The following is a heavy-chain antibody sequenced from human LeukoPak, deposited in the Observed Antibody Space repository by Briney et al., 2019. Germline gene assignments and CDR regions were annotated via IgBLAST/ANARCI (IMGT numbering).Heavy chain of an antibody. V-gene: IGHV3-21*01. CDR1: GFTFSSYR. Sequence: SGGSLRLSCAASGFTFSSYRMNWVRQAPGKGLEWVSFMSGSSNYIYYADSVKGRFTISRDNAKNSLYLQMNRLRAEDTAVYYCARVGSTWSYFDYWGQGTLVTVSS. CDR2: MSGSSNYI. J-gene: IGHJ4*02. CDR3: ARVGSTWSYFDY. D-gene: IGHD6-13*01.